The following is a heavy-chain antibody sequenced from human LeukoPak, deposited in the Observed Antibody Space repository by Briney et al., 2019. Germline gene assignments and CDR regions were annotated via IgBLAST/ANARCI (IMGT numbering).Heavy chain of an antibody. Sequence: SETLSLTCTVSGGPICSYHWLWIRQPPGKALEWIGYIHYSESTNYYPSLKSRGTISVDTSKNQYSLKLRSVTAAETAVYYCARGILDSRSWYKVRWIDYWGQGTLVTVSS. J-gene: IGHJ4*02. V-gene: IGHV4-59*01. CDR2: IHYSEST. D-gene: IGHD6-13*01. CDR1: GGPICSYH. CDR3: ARGILDSRSWYKVRWIDY.